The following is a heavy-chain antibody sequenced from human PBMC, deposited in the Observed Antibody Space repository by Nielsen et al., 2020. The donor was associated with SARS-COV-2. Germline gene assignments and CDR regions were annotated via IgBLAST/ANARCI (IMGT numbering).Heavy chain of an antibody. D-gene: IGHD3-9*01. J-gene: IGHJ3*01. CDR2: ISHSGTI. Sequence: SETLSLTCAVYGGSFSGYCWTWLRQSPGKGLEWIGEISHSGTISSNPSLKSRVAISIDKSKNQFSLKLNSVTAADMAVYYCARAPDVDVLTGYYPDGFDAWGQGTMLTVSS. V-gene: IGHV4-34*01. CDR1: GGSFSGYC. CDR3: ARAPDVDVLTGYYPDGFDA.